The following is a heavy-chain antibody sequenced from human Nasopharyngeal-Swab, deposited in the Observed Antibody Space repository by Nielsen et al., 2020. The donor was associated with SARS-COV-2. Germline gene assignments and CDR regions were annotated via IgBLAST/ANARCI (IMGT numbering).Heavy chain of an antibody. V-gene: IGHV5-51*01. J-gene: IGHJ5*02. CDR2: IYPGDSDT. Sequence: KVSCKASGYSFTSYWIGWVRQMPGKGLEWMGIIYPGDSDTRYSPSFRGQVTISAGTSIRTAYLQWSSLKASDTAVYYCARADTTVFGVFTNYLPNWFDPWGQGTLVTVSS. D-gene: IGHD3-3*01. CDR1: GYSFTSYW. CDR3: ARADTTVFGVFTNYLPNWFDP.